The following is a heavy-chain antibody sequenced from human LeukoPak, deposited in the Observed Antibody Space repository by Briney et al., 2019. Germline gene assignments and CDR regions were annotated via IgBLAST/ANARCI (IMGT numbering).Heavy chain of an antibody. V-gene: IGHV3-11*04. CDR1: GFTFGDYF. D-gene: IGHD3-10*01. CDR3: SRRGWGSYSQDY. CDR2: ISGSSQTI. Sequence: GGSLRLSCEGTGFTFGDYFMTWIRQAPGKGREWLAYISGSSQTIYYADSVRGRFTVSRDNTRQSLYLQMNSLRVEDTAVYYCSRRGWGSYSQDYWGRGTLVTVSA. J-gene: IGHJ4*02.